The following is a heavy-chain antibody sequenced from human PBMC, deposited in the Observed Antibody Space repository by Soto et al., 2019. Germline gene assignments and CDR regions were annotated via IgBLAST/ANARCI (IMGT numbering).Heavy chain of an antibody. CDR2: ISTYNGNT. D-gene: IGHD6-6*01. Sequence: QVQLVQSGAEVKKPGASVKVSCKASGYTFHTYGITWVRQSPGQGLEWMGWISTYNGNTEYVQKFQDRVTMTTDPSTRTAYMELRILRSDDTAVYYCARKSSSSSWFDPWGQGPLVTVSS. CDR3: ARKSSSSSWFDP. CDR1: GYTFHTYG. V-gene: IGHV1-18*01. J-gene: IGHJ5*02.